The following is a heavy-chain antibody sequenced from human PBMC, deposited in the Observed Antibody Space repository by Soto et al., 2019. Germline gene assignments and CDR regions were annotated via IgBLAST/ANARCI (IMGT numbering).Heavy chain of an antibody. V-gene: IGHV4-39*01. Sequence: QLQLQESGPGLVKPSETLSLTCTVSGGSISSSSYYWGWIRQPPGKGLEWIGSIYYSGSTYYNPSPTSRVTLSVDTSTTRFSVKVSSVTAADTAVYSCARHTPAISISDHWGQGTLVTVSS. J-gene: IGHJ4*02. CDR1: GGSISSSSYY. CDR2: IYYSGST. D-gene: IGHD2-15*01. CDR3: ARHTPAISISDH.